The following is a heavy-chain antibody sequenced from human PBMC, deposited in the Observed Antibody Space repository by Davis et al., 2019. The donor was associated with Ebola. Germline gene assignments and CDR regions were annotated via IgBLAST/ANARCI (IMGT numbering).Heavy chain of an antibody. CDR3: AKDWELGSFDY. CDR2: ISGSAGNT. D-gene: IGHD1-26*01. J-gene: IGHJ4*02. Sequence: GESLKISCAASGFTFSSYAMSWVRQAPGKGLEWVSAISGSAGNTYYADSVKGRFTISRDNSMNTLYLQMNSLRAEDTAVYYCAKDWELGSFDYWGQGTLVTVSS. CDR1: GFTFSSYA. V-gene: IGHV3-23*01.